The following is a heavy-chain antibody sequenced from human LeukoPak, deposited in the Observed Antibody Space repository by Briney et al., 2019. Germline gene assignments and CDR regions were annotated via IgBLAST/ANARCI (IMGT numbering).Heavy chain of an antibody. CDR2: IKGDGSEK. V-gene: IGHV3-7*02. D-gene: IGHD3-10*01. Sequence: GGSLRLSCAASGFTFRNHWMGWVRQAPGKGLEWVANIKGDGSEKEYVDSVKGRFTISRDNSKNTLYLQMNSLRVEDTAVYYCAGSWFYRDYFEYWGQGTLVTVSS. CDR3: AGSWFYRDYFEY. CDR1: GFTFRNHW. J-gene: IGHJ4*02.